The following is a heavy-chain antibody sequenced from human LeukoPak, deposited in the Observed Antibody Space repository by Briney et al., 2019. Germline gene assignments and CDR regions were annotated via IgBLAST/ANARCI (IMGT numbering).Heavy chain of an antibody. CDR1: GYTFNSSY. D-gene: IGHD3-10*01. CDR3: ARDSEGSGSYYY. Sequence: GASVKVSCKASGYTFNSSYMHWVRQAPGQGLEWMGWISAYNGNTNYAQKLQGRVTTTTDTSTSTAYMELRSLRSDDTAVYYCARDSEGSGSYYYWGQGTLVTVSS. J-gene: IGHJ4*02. V-gene: IGHV1-18*04. CDR2: ISAYNGNT.